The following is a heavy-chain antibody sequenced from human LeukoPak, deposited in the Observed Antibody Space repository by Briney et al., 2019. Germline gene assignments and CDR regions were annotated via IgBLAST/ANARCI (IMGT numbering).Heavy chain of an antibody. D-gene: IGHD6-13*01. CDR3: ARVAEAAAFDS. Sequence: GGSLRLSCAASGFPFSSYSMNWVRQAPGKGLEWVSYISSSGSIYYADSVKGRFTISRDNAKNSLYLQMNSLKPEDTAVYYCARVAEAAAFDSWGQGTLVTVSS. V-gene: IGHV3-48*04. CDR2: ISSSGSI. J-gene: IGHJ4*02. CDR1: GFPFSSYS.